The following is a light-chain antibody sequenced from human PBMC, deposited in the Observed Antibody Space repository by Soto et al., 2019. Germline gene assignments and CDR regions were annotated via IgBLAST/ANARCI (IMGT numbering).Light chain of an antibody. CDR1: SSDVGGYNY. J-gene: IGLJ1*01. V-gene: IGLV2-14*03. CDR2: HVS. Sequence: QSALTQPASVSGSPGQSITISCTGTSSDVGGYNYVSWYQQHPGKAPKLMIYHVSNRPSGVSNRFSGSKSGNTASLTISGLQAEDEADYYCSSYASSSTLYVFAAGTKVTVL. CDR3: SSYASSSTLYV.